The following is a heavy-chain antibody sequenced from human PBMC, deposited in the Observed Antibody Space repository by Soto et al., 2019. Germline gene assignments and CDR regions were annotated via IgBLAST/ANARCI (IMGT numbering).Heavy chain of an antibody. CDR3: ARDGSGGSGWYNWFDP. CDR1: GGSISTSDW. CDR2: VFHSGST. J-gene: IGHJ5*02. Sequence: QVQLQESGPGQVKPSGTLSLTCEVSGGSISTSDWWTWVRQPAGKGLEWIGEVFHSGSTTYNPSLKSRVTISVDKSKNQFSLKLISVTAADTAVYYCARDGSGGSGWYNWFDPWGQGTLVTVSS. D-gene: IGHD6-19*01. V-gene: IGHV4-4*02.